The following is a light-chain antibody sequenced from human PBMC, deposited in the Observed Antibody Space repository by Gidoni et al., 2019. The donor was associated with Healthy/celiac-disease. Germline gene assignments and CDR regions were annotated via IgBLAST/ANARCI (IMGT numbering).Light chain of an antibody. Sequence: EIVLTQSPATLSLSPGERATLSCRARQSVSSYSAWYQQKPGQAPRLLIYDASNRATGIPARFSGSGSGTGFTLTISSLGPEDFAVYYCQRRSNWPLWTFGQGTKVEIK. V-gene: IGKV3-11*01. CDR3: QRRSNWPLWT. CDR1: QSVSSY. CDR2: DAS. J-gene: IGKJ1*01.